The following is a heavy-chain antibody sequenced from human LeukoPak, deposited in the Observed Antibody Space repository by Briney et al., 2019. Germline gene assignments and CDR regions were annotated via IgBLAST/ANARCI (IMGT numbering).Heavy chain of an antibody. D-gene: IGHD5-24*01. J-gene: IGHJ4*02. Sequence: GGSLRLSCAASTFSFSSHGLYWVRQAPGKGLEWVANIKQDGSEKYYVDSVKGRFTISRDNAKNSLYLQMNSLRAEDTAVYYCARDKSRDGYMYYFDYWGQGTLVTVSS. CDR2: IKQDGSEK. CDR3: ARDKSRDGYMYYFDY. V-gene: IGHV3-7*01. CDR1: TFSFSSHG.